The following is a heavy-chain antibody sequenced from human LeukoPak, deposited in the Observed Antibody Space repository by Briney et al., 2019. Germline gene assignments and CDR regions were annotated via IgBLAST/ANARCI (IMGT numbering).Heavy chain of an antibody. Sequence: SETLSLTCAAYGGSFTGYYWSWIRQPPGKGLEWIGEINHTGSTNYNPSLKSRVTISVYTSKNQFSLKLTSVTAADTAVYYCARGRRQLVRSWGYWGQGTLVTVSS. CDR1: GGSFTGYY. D-gene: IGHD6-13*01. CDR3: ARGRRQLVRSWGY. J-gene: IGHJ4*02. CDR2: INHTGST. V-gene: IGHV4-34*01.